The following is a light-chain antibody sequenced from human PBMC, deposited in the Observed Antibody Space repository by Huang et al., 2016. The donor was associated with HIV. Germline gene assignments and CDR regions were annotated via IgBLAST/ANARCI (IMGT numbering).Light chain of an antibody. CDR3: QHRHSWPYS. J-gene: IGKJ2*03. CDR1: QSVSRY. V-gene: IGKV3-11*01. CDR2: DAS. Sequence: EIVLTQSPATLSLSPGERATLSCRASQSVSRYLGWYQQKPGQAPRLLIYDASNRATGIPTRFSGSGSGTDFTLTISSLEPEDFAVYYCQHRHSWPYSFGQGTKVEIK.